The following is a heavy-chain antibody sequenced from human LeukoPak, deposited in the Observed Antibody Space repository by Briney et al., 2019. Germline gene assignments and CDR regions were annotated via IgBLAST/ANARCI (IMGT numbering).Heavy chain of an antibody. CDR1: GGSISSGGHY. J-gene: IGHJ2*01. V-gene: IGHV4-30-2*01. CDR2: IYHSGST. Sequence: SETLSLTCTVSGGSISSGGHYWSWIRQPPGKGLEWIGYIYHSGSTYYNPSLKSRVTISVDRSKNQFSLKLSSVTAADMAVYYCARASWGRGTLVTVSS. CDR3: ARAS.